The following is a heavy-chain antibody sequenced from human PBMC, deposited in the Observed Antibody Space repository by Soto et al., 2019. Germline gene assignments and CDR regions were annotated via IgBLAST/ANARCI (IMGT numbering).Heavy chain of an antibody. CDR3: ARDPYGYFDSGIDV. Sequence: EVQLVESGGGLAQPGGSLRLSCAVSGFTFSRYWMHWVRQAPGKGLVWVSRINSDGSSTSYADSVKGRFTISRDNAKNTLYLQMNSLRAEDTAVYYCARDPYGYFDSGIDVWGQGTTVTVSS. D-gene: IGHD3-9*01. CDR1: GFTFSRYW. CDR2: INSDGSST. J-gene: IGHJ6*02. V-gene: IGHV3-74*01.